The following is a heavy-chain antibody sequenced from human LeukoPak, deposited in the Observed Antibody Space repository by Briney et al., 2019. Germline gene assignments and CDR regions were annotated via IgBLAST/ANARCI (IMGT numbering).Heavy chain of an antibody. CDR1: GGTFSSYA. V-gene: IGHV1-69*05. D-gene: IGHD6-19*01. J-gene: IGHJ2*01. CDR3: ARDEAVAGYFDL. Sequence: SVKVSCKASGGTFSSYAISWVRQAPGQGLEWMGGIIPIFGTANYAQKFRGRVTITTDESTSTAYMELSSLRSEDTAVYYCARDEAVAGYFDLWGRGTLVTVSS. CDR2: IIPIFGTA.